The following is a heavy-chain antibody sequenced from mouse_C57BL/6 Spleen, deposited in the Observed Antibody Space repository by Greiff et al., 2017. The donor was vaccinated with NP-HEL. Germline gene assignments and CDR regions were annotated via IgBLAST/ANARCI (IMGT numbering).Heavy chain of an antibody. V-gene: IGHV5-4*01. CDR1: GFTFSSYA. Sequence: EVMLVESGGGLVKPGGSLKLSCAASGFTFSSYAMSWVRQTPEKRLEWVATISDGGSYTYSPDNVKGRFTISRDNAKNNLYLQMSHLKSEDTAMYYCARDLHPYYYAMDYWGQGTSVTVSS. CDR3: ARDLHPYYYAMDY. J-gene: IGHJ4*01. CDR2: ISDGGSYT.